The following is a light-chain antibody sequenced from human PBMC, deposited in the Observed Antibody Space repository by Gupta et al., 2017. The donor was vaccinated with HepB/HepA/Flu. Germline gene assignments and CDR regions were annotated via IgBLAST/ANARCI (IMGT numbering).Light chain of an antibody. J-gene: IGKJ2*01. CDR3: RQLDNHPYT. Sequence: DIDLTQSPSSLSASIGDRVSITCQASQDIRKFLYWFQQTPGKAPQLLIYGASNLQEGVPSRFSGSGSGTNFTLTIDSLQPEEVGTYYCRQLDNHPYTFGQGTELEI. CDR1: QDIRKF. CDR2: GAS. V-gene: IGKV1-33*01.